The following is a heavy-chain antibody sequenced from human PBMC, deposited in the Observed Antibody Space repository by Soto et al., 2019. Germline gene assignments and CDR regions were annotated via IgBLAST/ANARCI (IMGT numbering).Heavy chain of an antibody. CDR2: IIPIFGTA. D-gene: IGHD2-15*01. CDR1: GGTFSSYA. V-gene: IGHV1-69*06. J-gene: IGHJ5*02. Sequence: SVKVSCKASGGTFSSYAISWVRQAPGQGLEWMGGIIPIFGTANYAQKFQGRVTITADKSMSTAYMELSSLRSEDTAVYYCARAARPGYCSGGSCYSWFSVPFDPWGQGTLVTVSS. CDR3: ARAARPGYCSGGSCYSWFSVPFDP.